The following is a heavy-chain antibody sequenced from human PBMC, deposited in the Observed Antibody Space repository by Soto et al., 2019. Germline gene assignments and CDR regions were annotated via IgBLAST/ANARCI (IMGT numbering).Heavy chain of an antibody. V-gene: IGHV4-59*08. D-gene: IGHD1-26*01. CDR2: IYHSGTT. CDR1: GGSISSYY. CDR3: ATEDSGRYLPYYFDY. J-gene: IGHJ4*02. Sequence: SETLSLTCTVSGGSISSYYWSWIRQPPGKGLEWIGNIYHSGTTNYSPSLKSRVTISIDTPKIQFSLKLTSVTAADTAVYYCATEDSGRYLPYYFDYWGQGALVTVSS.